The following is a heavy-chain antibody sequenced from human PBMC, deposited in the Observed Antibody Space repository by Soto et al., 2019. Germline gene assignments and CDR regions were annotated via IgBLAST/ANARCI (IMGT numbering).Heavy chain of an antibody. V-gene: IGHV1-18*01. J-gene: IGHJ5*02. CDR1: GYTLTHYG. CDR3: VRDWPLSP. CDR2: ISGHNGNT. Sequence: QVQLVQSGDEVKKTWASVKVSCRASGYTLTHYGISWVRQAPGQGLFWMRWISGHNGNTLYAQNVQGRLTLTIDTSTNTADMELMSLKMDDTAMYYFVRDWPLSPWGQGTLVTVAS. D-gene: IGHD3-10*01.